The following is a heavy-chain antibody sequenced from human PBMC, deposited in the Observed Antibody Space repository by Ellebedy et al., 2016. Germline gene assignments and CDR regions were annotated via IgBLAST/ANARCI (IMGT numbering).Heavy chain of an antibody. J-gene: IGHJ4*02. D-gene: IGHD5-12*01. CDR3: ARVATGD. Sequence: SETLSLTXTVSGASISSSSSTWGWIRQPPGKGLEWIASISDRGTTYYNPSLKSRATISVDTSKNQFSLKLSSVTAADTAMYYCARVATGDWGQGTLVTVAS. V-gene: IGHV4-39*07. CDR2: ISDRGTT. CDR1: GASISSSSST.